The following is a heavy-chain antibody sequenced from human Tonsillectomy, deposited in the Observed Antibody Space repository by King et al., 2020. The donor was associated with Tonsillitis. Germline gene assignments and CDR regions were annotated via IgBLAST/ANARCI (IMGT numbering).Heavy chain of an antibody. CDR2: IIPVYGTT. V-gene: IGHV1-69*14. Sequence: QLVQSGAEVKKPGSSVTVSCKTSGGTFSNFAISWVRQAPGQGLEWMGGIIPVYGTTNYAQKFQGRLTITADKSTSTAYMELSTLRSEDTAVYYCARPTDGAIIDYYYYLDVWGTGTTVTVSS. CDR1: GGTFSNFA. D-gene: IGHD3-3*01. J-gene: IGHJ6*03. CDR3: ARPTDGAIIDYYYYLDV.